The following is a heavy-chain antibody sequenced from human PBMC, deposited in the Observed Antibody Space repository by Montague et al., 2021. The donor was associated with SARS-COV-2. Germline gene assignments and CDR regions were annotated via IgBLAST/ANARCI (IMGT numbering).Heavy chain of an antibody. V-gene: IGHV4-39*01. CDR3: ARPLVRGVPKAFDI. J-gene: IGHJ3*02. D-gene: IGHD3-10*01. CDR1: GGSITRNYY. CDR2: IYYSGTT. Sequence: SETLSLTCTVSGGSITRNYYWGWIRQPPGKGLEWVGNIYYSGTTFINPSLESRVTISVDASTNQFSLNLTSVTAADTAVYYCARPLVRGVPKAFDIWGQGALVIVS.